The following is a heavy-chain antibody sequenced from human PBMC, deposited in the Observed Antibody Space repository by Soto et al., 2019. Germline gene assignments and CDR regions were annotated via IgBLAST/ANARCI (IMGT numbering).Heavy chain of an antibody. CDR1: GFTFTNFA. D-gene: IGHD2-8*01. CDR2: ISGSGRGAATFYP. Sequence: EVQLLESGGGLVQPGGSLRRSCAASGFTFTNFAMSWVRQAPGKGLEWVSTISGSGRGAATFYPYYAESVKGRFTISRDKSKNTVPLQSNRLSAVETALYYCVRESMYYGWGRSPGDWGQGALVTVSS. CDR3: VRESMYYGWGRSPGD. V-gene: IGHV3-23*01. J-gene: IGHJ4*02.